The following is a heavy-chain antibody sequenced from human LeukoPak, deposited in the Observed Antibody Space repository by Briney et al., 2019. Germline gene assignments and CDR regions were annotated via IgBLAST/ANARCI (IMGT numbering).Heavy chain of an antibody. J-gene: IGHJ4*02. V-gene: IGHV3-23*01. CDR1: GFTFSSYA. D-gene: IGHD2-2*01. Sequence: GSLRLSCAASGFTFSSYAMRWVRQAPGKGLEWVSAISGSGGSTYYADSVKGRFTISRDNSKSTLYLQMHSLRAEDTAIYYCAKGGCSSTTCLVDYWGQGTLVPVSS. CDR3: AKGGCSSTTCLVDY. CDR2: ISGSGGST.